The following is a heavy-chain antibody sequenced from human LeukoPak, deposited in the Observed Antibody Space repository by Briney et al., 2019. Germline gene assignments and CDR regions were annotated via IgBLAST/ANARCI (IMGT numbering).Heavy chain of an antibody. CDR3: ARGYENYAYYYYMDV. J-gene: IGHJ6*03. V-gene: IGHV3-11*01. D-gene: IGHD5-12*01. CDR1: GFTFSDYY. CDR2: ISSSGSTI. Sequence: GGPLRLSCAASGFTFSDYYMSWIRQAPGKGLEWVSYISSSGSTIYYADSVKGRFTISRDNAKNSLYLQMNSLRAEDTAVYYCARGYENYAYYYYMDVWGKGTTVTISS.